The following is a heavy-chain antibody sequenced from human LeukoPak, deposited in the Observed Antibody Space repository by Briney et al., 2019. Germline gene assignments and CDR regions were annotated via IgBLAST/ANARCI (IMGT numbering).Heavy chain of an antibody. CDR2: FDPEDGET. CDR1: GYTLTELS. J-gene: IGHJ5*02. Sequence: ASVKVSCKVSGYTLTELSMHWVRQAPGKGLEWMGGFDPEDGETIYAQKFQGRVSMTEDTSTDTACMELSSLRSEDTAVYYCATGHGDSWFDPWGQGTLVTVSS. D-gene: IGHD3-10*01. CDR3: ATGHGDSWFDP. V-gene: IGHV1-24*01.